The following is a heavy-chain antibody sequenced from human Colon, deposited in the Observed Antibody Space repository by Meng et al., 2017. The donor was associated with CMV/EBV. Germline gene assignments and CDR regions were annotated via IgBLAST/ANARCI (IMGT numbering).Heavy chain of an antibody. D-gene: IGHD6-6*01. J-gene: IGHJ5*02. CDR2: MNPNSGNT. Sequence: ASVKVSCKASGYTFTSYDINWVRQATGQGLEWMGWMNPNSGNTGYAQKFQGRVTITRNTSISTAYMELSSLRSEDTAVYYCARGRGIAARRWFDPWGQGTLVTVSS. CDR1: GYTFTSYD. CDR3: ARGRGIAARRWFDP. V-gene: IGHV1-8*03.